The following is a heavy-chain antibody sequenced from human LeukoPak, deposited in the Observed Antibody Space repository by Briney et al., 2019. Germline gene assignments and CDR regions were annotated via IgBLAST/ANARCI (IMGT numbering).Heavy chain of an antibody. V-gene: IGHV3-33*06. D-gene: IGHD6-6*01. J-gene: IGHJ4*02. CDR1: GFTFSSYG. CDR3: AKAKGSYSSSSFDY. CDR2: IWYDGSNK. Sequence: GGSLRLSCAASGFTFSSYGMHWVRQAPGKGLEWVAVIWYDGSNKYYADSVKGRFTISRDNSKNTLYLQMNSLRAEDTAVYYCAKAKGSYSSSSFDYWGQGTLVTVSS.